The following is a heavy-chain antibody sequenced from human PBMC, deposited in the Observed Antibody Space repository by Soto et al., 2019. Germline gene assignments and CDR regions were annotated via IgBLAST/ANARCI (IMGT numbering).Heavy chain of an antibody. CDR1: GYIFTNDG. CDR2: ISAYNGNI. V-gene: IGHV1-18*01. J-gene: IGHJ4*02. CDR3: ARAGGSGSYADFDY. D-gene: IGHD3-10*01. Sequence: QVQLVQSGGEVKKPGASVKVSCKASGYIFTNDGVIWVRQAPGQGLEWMGWISAYNGNINYAQKFQGRVTMTTETSTSTAYMELRSLRSDDTAMYYCARAGGSGSYADFDYWGQGTLVTVST.